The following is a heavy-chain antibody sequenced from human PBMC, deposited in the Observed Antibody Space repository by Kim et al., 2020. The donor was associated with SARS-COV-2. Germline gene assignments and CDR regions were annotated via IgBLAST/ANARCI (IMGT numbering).Heavy chain of an antibody. J-gene: IGHJ4*02. Sequence: GGSLRLSCAASGFTFSNAWMSWVRQAPGKGLEWVGRIKSKTDGGTTDYAAPVKGRFTISRDDSKNTLYLQMNSLKTEDTAVYYCTSHPVYSSDFFDYWGQGTLVTVSS. D-gene: IGHD6-19*01. CDR2: IKSKTDGGTT. CDR1: GFTFSNAW. CDR3: TSHPVYSSDFFDY. V-gene: IGHV3-15*01.